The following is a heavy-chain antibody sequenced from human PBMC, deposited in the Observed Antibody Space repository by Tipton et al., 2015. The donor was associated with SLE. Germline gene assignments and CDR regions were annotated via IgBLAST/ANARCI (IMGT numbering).Heavy chain of an antibody. CDR1: GFNFDNFN. V-gene: IGHV3-21*03. CDR2: ISSSSAYI. D-gene: IGHD1-26*01. Sequence: SLRLSCTSSGFNFDNFNMHWVRQRPGKGLEWVSSISSSSAYIYYVDSVKGRFTISRDNAKNSLYLQMNSLRAEDTAVYYCAREGTISGGNYLGAFDIWGQGTMVTVSS. J-gene: IGHJ3*02. CDR3: AREGTISGGNYLGAFDI.